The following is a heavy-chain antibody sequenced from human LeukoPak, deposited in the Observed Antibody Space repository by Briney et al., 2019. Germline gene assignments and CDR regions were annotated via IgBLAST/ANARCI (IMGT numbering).Heavy chain of an antibody. CDR2: IYYSGST. CDR3: ARAGNYGDYVAHFDY. D-gene: IGHD4-17*01. Sequence: SETLSLTCTVYGGSISSYYWSWIRQPPGKGVEWIGYIYYSGSTNYNPSLKSRVTTSVDTSKNQFSLKLSSVTAADTAVYYCARAGNYGDYVAHFDYWGQGTLVTVSS. CDR1: GGSISSYY. J-gene: IGHJ4*02. V-gene: IGHV4-59*01.